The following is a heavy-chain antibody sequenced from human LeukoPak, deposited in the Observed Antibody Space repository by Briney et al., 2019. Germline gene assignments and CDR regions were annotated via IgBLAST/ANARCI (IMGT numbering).Heavy chain of an antibody. V-gene: IGHV3-23*01. CDR1: GFTFSSYG. D-gene: IGHD3-9*01. CDR3: ARVHRNYDILTGTIDY. CDR2: ISLSGIDT. Sequence: GGSLRLSCAASGFTFSSYGMSWVRQAPGKGLEWVSRISLSGIDTYYADSVKGRFIISRDNSKNTLYLQMNSLIVEDTAVYYCARVHRNYDILTGTIDYWGQGTLVTVSS. J-gene: IGHJ4*02.